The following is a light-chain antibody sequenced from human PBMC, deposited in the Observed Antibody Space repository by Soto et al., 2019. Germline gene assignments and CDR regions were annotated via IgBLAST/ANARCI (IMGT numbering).Light chain of an antibody. CDR1: QSVSSY. Sequence: EVVLTQSPATLSLSPGERATLSCRASQSVSSYLAWYQQKPGQAPRLLIFGASNRATGIQARFSGSGSGADFTLTISSLEPEDFAVYYCQHRSSWPLTFGGGTKVEIK. CDR2: GAS. J-gene: IGKJ4*01. V-gene: IGKV3-11*01. CDR3: QHRSSWPLT.